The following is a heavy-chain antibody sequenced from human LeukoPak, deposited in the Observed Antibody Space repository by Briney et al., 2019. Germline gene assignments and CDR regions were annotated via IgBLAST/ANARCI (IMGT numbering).Heavy chain of an antibody. CDR1: GYTFTGYY. CDR3: ARDYIQYQLLPDY. CDR2: INPNSGGT. D-gene: IGHD2-2*01. V-gene: IGHV1-2*02. J-gene: IGHJ4*02. Sequence: ASVNVSCKASGYTFTGYYIHWVQQAPGQGGEWMGWINPNSGGTNYVQKFQGRVTMTRDASISTAYMEVSRLRSDDTAVYYCARDYIQYQLLPDYWGQGTLVTVSS.